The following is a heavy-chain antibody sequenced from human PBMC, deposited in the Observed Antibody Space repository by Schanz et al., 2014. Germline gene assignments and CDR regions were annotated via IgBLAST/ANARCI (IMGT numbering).Heavy chain of an antibody. D-gene: IGHD1-26*01. J-gene: IGHJ4*02. CDR1: GYTLTNFD. Sequence: QVQLVQSGAEVKKPGASVKVSCKASGYTLTNFDINWVRQAHGKGLEWLGGFERVDSEPIYAPRFQGRVTMTKDSSTDTAYLEVTGLRSEDTAIYFCSTSGEDLEPTPNYWGQGTRITVSS. V-gene: IGHV1-24*01. CDR2: FERVDSEP. CDR3: STSGEDLEPTPNY.